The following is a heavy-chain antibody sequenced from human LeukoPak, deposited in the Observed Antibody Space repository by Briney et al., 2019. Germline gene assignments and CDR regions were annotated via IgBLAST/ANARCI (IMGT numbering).Heavy chain of an antibody. D-gene: IGHD4-23*01. CDR2: IWYDGSNK. CDR1: GLTFSSYG. CDR3: ARDGGNHWAFDI. V-gene: IGHV3-33*01. Sequence: GGSLRLSCAASGLTFSSYGMHWVRQAPGKGLEWVAVIWYDGSNKYYADSVKGRFTISRDNSKNTLYLQMNSLRAEDTAVYYCARDGGNHWAFDIWGQGTMVTVSS. J-gene: IGHJ3*02.